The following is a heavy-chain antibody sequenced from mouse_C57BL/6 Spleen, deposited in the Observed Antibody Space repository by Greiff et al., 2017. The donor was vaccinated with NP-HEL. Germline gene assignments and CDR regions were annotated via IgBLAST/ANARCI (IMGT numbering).Heavy chain of an antibody. D-gene: IGHD2-4*01. V-gene: IGHV1-64*01. CDR1: GYTFTSYW. CDR2: IHPNSGST. CDR3: ARRVFYYDYGGGYFDV. Sequence: VQLQQSGAELVKPGASVKLSCKASGYTFTSYWMHWVKQRPGQGLEWIGMIHPNSGSTNYNEKFKSKATLTVDKSSSIAYMQLSSLTSADSAVHYCARRVFYYDYGGGYFDVWGPGTTVTGPS. J-gene: IGHJ1*02.